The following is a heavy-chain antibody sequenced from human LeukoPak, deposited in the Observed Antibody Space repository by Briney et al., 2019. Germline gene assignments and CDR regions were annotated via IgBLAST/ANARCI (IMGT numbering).Heavy chain of an antibody. J-gene: IGHJ4*02. CDR1: GYTFNTYG. V-gene: IGHV1-18*01. D-gene: IGHD6-19*01. Sequence: ASVKVSCKASGYTFNTYGITWVRQAPGQGLEWMGWISAYNGNTNYAQKFQGRVTMTTDTSTSTAYMELRSLGSDDTAVYYCARDRSSGWTGVFDYWGQGTLVTVSS. CDR2: ISAYNGNT. CDR3: ARDRSSGWTGVFDY.